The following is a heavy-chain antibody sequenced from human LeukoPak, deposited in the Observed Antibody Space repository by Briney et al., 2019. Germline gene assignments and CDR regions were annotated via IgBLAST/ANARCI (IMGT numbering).Heavy chain of an antibody. Sequence: GGSLRLSCAASGFTFSSYAMHWVRQAPGKGLEWVAVISYDGSNKYYADSVKGRFTTSRDNSKNTLYLQMNSLRAEDTAVYYCARATVTTTSFDYWGQGTLVTVSS. CDR1: GFTFSSYA. D-gene: IGHD4-17*01. V-gene: IGHV3-30-3*01. J-gene: IGHJ4*02. CDR3: ARATVTTTSFDY. CDR2: ISYDGSNK.